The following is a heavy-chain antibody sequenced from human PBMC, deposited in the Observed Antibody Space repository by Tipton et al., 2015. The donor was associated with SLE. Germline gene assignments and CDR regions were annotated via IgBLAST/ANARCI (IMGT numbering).Heavy chain of an antibody. Sequence: SLRLSCAASGFTFDDYAMHWVRQAPGKGLEWVSLISWDGGSTYYADSVRGRFTISRDNVQNSLYLQMNSLRAEDTALYFCAKDMTDCSGNSCYTGGVDYWGQGTLVTVSS. V-gene: IGHV3-43D*03. CDR2: ISWDGGST. CDR1: GFTFDDYA. J-gene: IGHJ4*02. D-gene: IGHD2-2*02. CDR3: AKDMTDCSGNSCYTGGVDY.